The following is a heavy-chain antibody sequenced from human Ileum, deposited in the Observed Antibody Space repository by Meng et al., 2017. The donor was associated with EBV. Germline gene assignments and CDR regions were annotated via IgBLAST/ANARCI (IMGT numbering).Heavy chain of an antibody. Sequence: QLVESGGGVVQPGRSVRLSCAASGFTFSHYGRFWFRQAPGKGPEWVAILPAYGGKIYYSDSVKGRFSVSRDNSKNTLYLQMNSLRVEDTAMYYCARDETGRFDPWGQGTLVTVSS. CDR1: GFTFSHYG. J-gene: IGHJ5*02. CDR2: LPAYGGKI. D-gene: IGHD1-14*01. CDR3: ARDETGRFDP. V-gene: IGHV3-30*03.